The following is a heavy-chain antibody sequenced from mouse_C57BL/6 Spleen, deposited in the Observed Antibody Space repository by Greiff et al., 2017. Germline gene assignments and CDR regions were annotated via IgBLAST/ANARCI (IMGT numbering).Heavy chain of an antibody. CDR2: IYPGDGDT. CDR3: ARDGYDEVDY. V-gene: IGHV1-80*01. Sequence: QVHVKQSGAELVKPGASVKISCKASGYAFSSYWMNWVKQRPGKGLEWIGQIYPGDGDTNYNGKFKGKATLTADKSSSTAYMQLSSLTSEDSAVYFCARDGYDEVDYWGQGTTLTVSS. CDR1: GYAFSSYW. J-gene: IGHJ2*01. D-gene: IGHD2-2*01.